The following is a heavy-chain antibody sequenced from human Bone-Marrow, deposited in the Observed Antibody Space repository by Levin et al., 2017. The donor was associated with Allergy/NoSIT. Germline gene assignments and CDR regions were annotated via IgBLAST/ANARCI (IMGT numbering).Heavy chain of an antibody. D-gene: IGHD6-13*01. CDR1: GFSLSTSGMR. CDR3: ERVPRAGTYDY. CDR2: IDWDDDK. V-gene: IGHV2-70*04. Sequence: SGPTLVKPTQTLTLTCTFSGFSLSTSGMRVSWIRQPPGKALEWLARIDWDDDKFYSASLKTRLTISKDTSRNQVILIMTNMDPVDTATYYWERVPRAGTYDYWGQGTLVTVSS. J-gene: IGHJ4*02.